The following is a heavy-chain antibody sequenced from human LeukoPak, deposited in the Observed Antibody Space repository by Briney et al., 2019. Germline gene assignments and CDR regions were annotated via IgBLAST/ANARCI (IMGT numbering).Heavy chain of an antibody. Sequence: SVKVSCKASGGTFSSYAISWVRQAPGQGLEWMGRIIPILGIANYAQKFQGRVTITADKSTSTAYMELSSLRSEDTAVYYCAKEKYYYDTSGYYPFDYWGQGTLVTVSS. V-gene: IGHV1-69*04. CDR3: AKEKYYYDTSGYYPFDY. D-gene: IGHD3-22*01. J-gene: IGHJ4*02. CDR1: GGTFSSYA. CDR2: IIPILGIA.